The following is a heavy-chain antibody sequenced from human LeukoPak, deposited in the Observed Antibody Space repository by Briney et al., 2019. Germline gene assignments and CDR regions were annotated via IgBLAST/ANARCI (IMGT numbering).Heavy chain of an antibody. D-gene: IGHD6-6*01. CDR3: AREGDSSSSGCDY. CDR2: IWYDGSNK. Sequence: GGSLGLSCAASGFTFSSYGMHWVRQAPGKGLEWVAVIWYDGSNKYYADSVKGRFTISRDNSKNTLYLQMNSLRAEDTAVYYCAREGDSSSSGCDYWGQGTLVTVSS. J-gene: IGHJ4*02. CDR1: GFTFSSYG. V-gene: IGHV3-33*01.